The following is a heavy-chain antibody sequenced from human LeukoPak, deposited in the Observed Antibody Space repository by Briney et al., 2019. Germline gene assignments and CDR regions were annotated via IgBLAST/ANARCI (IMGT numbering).Heavy chain of an antibody. CDR1: GGSVGSGSYY. V-gene: IGHV4-61*01. D-gene: IGHD6-19*01. CDR2: IYYSGST. CDR3: ARAGDSSGTYYFDY. J-gene: IGHJ4*02. Sequence: PSETLSLTCTVSGGSVGSGSYYWRWLRQPPGKGLEWSVYIYYSGSTNYDPSLKSRVTISVDTSKNQFSLKLSSVTAADTAVYYCARAGDSSGTYYFDYWGQGTLVTVSS.